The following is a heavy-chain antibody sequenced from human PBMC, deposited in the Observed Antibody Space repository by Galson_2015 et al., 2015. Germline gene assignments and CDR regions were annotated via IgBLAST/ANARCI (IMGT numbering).Heavy chain of an antibody. D-gene: IGHD7-27*01. CDR1: GFPFSSYT. V-gene: IGHV3-21*01. CDR3: TRHLGIGSGSPEV. J-gene: IGHJ4*02. Sequence: SLRLSCAASGFPFSSYTMNWVRQAPGKGLQWVSSISGRSTFIFYSDSVKGRFTISRDNAKNSLSLQMNSLRGDDTAVYYCTRHLGIGSGSPEVWGQGTLVAVSS. CDR2: ISGRSTFI.